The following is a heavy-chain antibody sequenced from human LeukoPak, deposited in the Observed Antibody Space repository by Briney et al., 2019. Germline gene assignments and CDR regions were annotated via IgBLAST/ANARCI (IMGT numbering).Heavy chain of an antibody. Sequence: SETLSLTCNVSGGSINSVSYWWGWIRQPPGKGLEWIGSINYSGTTCYTPSLKSRVSISVNTSKNQFSLKLSSVTAADTAVYYCARRTNHFWFDHWGQGTLVTVSS. CDR1: GGSINSVSYW. CDR3: ARRTNHFWFDH. V-gene: IGHV4-39*07. D-gene: IGHD1-14*01. J-gene: IGHJ5*02. CDR2: INYSGTT.